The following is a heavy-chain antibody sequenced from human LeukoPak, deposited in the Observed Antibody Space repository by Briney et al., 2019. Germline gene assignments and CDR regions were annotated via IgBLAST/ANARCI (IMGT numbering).Heavy chain of an antibody. CDR2: INPNSGGT. J-gene: IGHJ6*03. Sequence: ASVKVSCKASGYTFAGYYMHWVRQAPGQGLELMGWINPNSGGTNYAQKFQGRVTMTRDTSISTAYMGLSRLRSDDTAVYYCAISYGDYGPFYYYHYMDVWGKGTTVTVSS. CDR3: AISYGDYGPFYYYHYMDV. CDR1: GYTFAGYY. V-gene: IGHV1-2*02. D-gene: IGHD4-17*01.